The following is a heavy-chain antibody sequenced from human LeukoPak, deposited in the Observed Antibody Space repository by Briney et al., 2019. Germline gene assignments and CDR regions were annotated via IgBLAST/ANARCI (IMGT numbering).Heavy chain of an antibody. J-gene: IGHJ4*02. Sequence: SETLSLTCTVSGYSISSGYYWGWIRQPPGKGLEWIGSIYHSGSTYYNPSLKSRVTISVDTSKNQFSLKLSSVTAADTAVYYCARQDFEGLQDYWGQGTLATVSS. CDR1: GYSISSGYY. D-gene: IGHD3-9*01. CDR3: ARQDFEGLQDY. V-gene: IGHV4-38-2*02. CDR2: IYHSGST.